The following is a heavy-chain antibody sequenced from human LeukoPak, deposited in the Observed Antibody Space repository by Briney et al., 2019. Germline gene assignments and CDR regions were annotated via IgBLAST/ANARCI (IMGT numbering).Heavy chain of an antibody. Sequence: GGSLRLSCAASGFTFSSYSMNWVRPAPGKGLEWVSSISSSSSYIYYADSVKGRFTISRDNAKNSLYLQMNSLRAEDTAVYYCARVMVRGVIDYWGQGTLVTVSS. CDR3: ARVMVRGVIDY. J-gene: IGHJ4*02. D-gene: IGHD3-10*01. CDR1: GFTFSSYS. V-gene: IGHV3-21*01. CDR2: ISSSSSYI.